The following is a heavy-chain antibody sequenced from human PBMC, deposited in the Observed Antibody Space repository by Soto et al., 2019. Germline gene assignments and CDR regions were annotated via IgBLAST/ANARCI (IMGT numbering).Heavy chain of an antibody. D-gene: IGHD6-19*01. Sequence: QLQVQESGPGLVKPSETLSLTCSVSGGSISSSPYYWGWIRQPPGKGLEWIARISFSGNTDYHPPLKRRVTISADTSKNQFSLTLSSVTAADTAVYYCARLTVVGRVGDCWGQGTLVTVSS. V-gene: IGHV4-39*01. CDR1: GGSISSSPYY. CDR3: ARLTVVGRVGDC. J-gene: IGHJ4*02. CDR2: ISFSGNT.